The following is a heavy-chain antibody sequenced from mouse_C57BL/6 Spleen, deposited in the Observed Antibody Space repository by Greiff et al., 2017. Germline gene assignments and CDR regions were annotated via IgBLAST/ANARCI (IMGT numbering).Heavy chain of an antibody. V-gene: IGHV1-26*01. CDR3: ARSGYVSSKAWFAY. Sequence: VQLQQSGPELVKPGASVKISCKASGYTFTDYYMNWVKQSHGKSLEWIGDINPNNGGTSYNQKFKGKATLTVDKSSSTAYMVLRSLTSEIYAVYYGARSGYVSSKAWFAYWGQGTLVTGSA. CDR2: INPNNGGT. D-gene: IGHD1-1*01. CDR1: GYTFTDYY. J-gene: IGHJ3*01.